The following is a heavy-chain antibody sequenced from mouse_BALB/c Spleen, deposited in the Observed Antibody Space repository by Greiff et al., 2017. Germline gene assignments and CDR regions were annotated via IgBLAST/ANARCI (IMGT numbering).Heavy chain of an antibody. CDR2: IDPSDSYT. J-gene: IGHJ4*01. Sequence: QVQLQQPGAELVKPGASVTLSCKASGYTFTSYWMHWVKQRPGQGLEWIGEIDPSDSYTNYNQKFKGKATLTVDKSSSTAYMQLSSLTSEDSAVYYCARRGYYYAMDYGGQGTSVTVSA. CDR3: ARRGYYYAMDY. V-gene: IGHV1-69*02. D-gene: IGHD3-1*01. CDR1: GYTFTSYW.